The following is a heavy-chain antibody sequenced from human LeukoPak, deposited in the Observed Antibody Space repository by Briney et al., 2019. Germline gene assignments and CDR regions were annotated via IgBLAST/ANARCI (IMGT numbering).Heavy chain of an antibody. CDR2: ISGSGGST. J-gene: IGHJ4*02. CDR1: GFSLSGYW. D-gene: IGHD3-10*01. CDR3: ARALWFGEFLFDY. V-gene: IGHV3-23*01. Sequence: GGSLRLSCVASGFSLSGYWMYWVRQAPGKGLEWVSGISGSGGSTYYADFVKGRFTISRDNSKNTLYLQMNSLRAEDTAVYYCARALWFGEFLFDYWGQGTLVTVSS.